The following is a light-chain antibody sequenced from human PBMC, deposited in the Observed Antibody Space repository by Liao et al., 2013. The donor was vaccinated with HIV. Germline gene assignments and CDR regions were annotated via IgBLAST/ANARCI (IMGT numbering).Light chain of an antibody. Sequence: SYELSQPPSVSVSPGQTASITCSGDELGDKYACWYQQKPGQSPVLVIYQDDKRPSGIPERFSGSNSGNTATLTISGTQPMDEADYYCQAWDSTAYVFGTGTTVTVL. CDR1: ELGDKY. CDR2: QDD. J-gene: IGLJ1*01. V-gene: IGLV3-1*01. CDR3: QAWDSTAYV.